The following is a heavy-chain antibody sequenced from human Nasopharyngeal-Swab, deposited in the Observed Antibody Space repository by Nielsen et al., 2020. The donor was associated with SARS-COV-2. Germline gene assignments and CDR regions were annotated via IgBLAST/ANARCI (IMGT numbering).Heavy chain of an antibody. CDR2: ISSSSSYI. CDR3: ARDQTTVTTFYGMDV. CDR1: GFTFSSYS. Sequence: GESLKISCAASGFTFSSYSMNWVRQAPGKGLEWVSSISSSSSYIYYADSVKGRFTISRDNAKNSLYLQMNSLRAEDTAVYYCARDQTTVTTFYGMDVWGQGTTVTVSS. D-gene: IGHD4-17*01. J-gene: IGHJ6*02. V-gene: IGHV3-21*04.